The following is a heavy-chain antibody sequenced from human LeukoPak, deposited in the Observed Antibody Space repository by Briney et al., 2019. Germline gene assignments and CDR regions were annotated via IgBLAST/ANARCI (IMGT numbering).Heavy chain of an antibody. V-gene: IGHV3-7*01. J-gene: IGHJ4*02. CDR1: GFTFSSYW. Sequence: GGSLRLSCAASGFTFSSYWMSWVRQAPGKGLEWVANIKQDGSEKYYVDSVKGRFTISRDNAKNSLYLQMNSLRAEDTAVYYCARDGGGGELDFDYWGQGTLVTVSS. CDR3: ARDGGGGELDFDY. D-gene: IGHD2-21*01. CDR2: IKQDGSEK.